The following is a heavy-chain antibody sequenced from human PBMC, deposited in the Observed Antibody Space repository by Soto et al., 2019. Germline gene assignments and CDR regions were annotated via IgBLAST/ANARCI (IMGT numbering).Heavy chain of an antibody. CDR3: ARDSHPPARSGDVMRWDV. V-gene: IGHV1-69*01. CDR1: GGTFSSYA. D-gene: IGHD6-19*01. CDR2: IIPIFGTA. J-gene: IGHJ6*02. Sequence: QVQLVQSGAEMQKPGSSVKVSCKASGGTFSSYAVSWVRQAPGQGLEWMGGIIPIFGTAIYAQNVQGRLTITADESRGTAYMELSSLRSNDTAVYYCARDSHPPARSGDVMRWDVWGPGTPVTVSS.